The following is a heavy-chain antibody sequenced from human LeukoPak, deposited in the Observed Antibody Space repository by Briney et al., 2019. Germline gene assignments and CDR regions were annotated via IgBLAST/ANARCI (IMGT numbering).Heavy chain of an antibody. D-gene: IGHD6-19*01. J-gene: IGHJ5*02. CDR3: ARGFFASGWAS. Sequence: SQTLPLTCAISGDSVTNKNAAWNWIRQSPSRGLEWLGRTYYTSRWNNEDAESVKSRITISPDTSKNQFSLQINSVTPEDTAVYYCARGFFASGWASWGQGTLVTVSS. V-gene: IGHV6-1*01. CDR2: TYYTSRWNN. CDR1: GDSVTNKNAA.